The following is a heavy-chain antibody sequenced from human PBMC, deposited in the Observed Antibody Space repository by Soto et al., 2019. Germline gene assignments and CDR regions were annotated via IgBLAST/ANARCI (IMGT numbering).Heavy chain of an antibody. J-gene: IGHJ4*02. CDR3: ASSPGYYFDY. Sequence: SETLSLTCTVSGGSIGSGGYYWSWIRQHPGKGLEWIGYIYYSEITYYNPALKSRVTISVDTSKNQFSQKLSSVPAADTAVYYCASSPGYYFDYWGQGTLVTVSS. CDR2: IYYSEIT. CDR1: GGSIGSGGYY. V-gene: IGHV4-31*03.